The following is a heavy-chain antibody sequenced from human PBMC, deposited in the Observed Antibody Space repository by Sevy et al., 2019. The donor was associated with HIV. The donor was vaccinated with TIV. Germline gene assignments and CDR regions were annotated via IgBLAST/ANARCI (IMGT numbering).Heavy chain of an antibody. V-gene: IGHV3-11*01. CDR2: ISRSGSTI. CDR3: ARENTMIEEPGWFDP. CDR1: GFTFSDYY. D-gene: IGHD3-22*01. J-gene: IGHJ5*02. Sequence: GGSLRLSCAASGFTFSDYYMIWIRQAPGKGLEWVSYISRSGSTINYADSVKGRFTISRDNAKNSLYLQINSLRAEDTAVYYCARENTMIEEPGWFDPWGQGTLVTVSS.